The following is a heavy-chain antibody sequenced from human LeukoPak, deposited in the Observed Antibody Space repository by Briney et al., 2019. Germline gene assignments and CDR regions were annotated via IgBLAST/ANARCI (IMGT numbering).Heavy chain of an antibody. Sequence: GGSLRLSCAASGFTFSSYWMRWVRQAPGKGLEWVANIKQDGSVKCYVDSVKGRFTISRDNAKNALYLQMNSLRAEDTAVYYCVRDRGDSRTSWNSWGEAALVAVSS. CDR3: VRDRGDSRTSWNS. V-gene: IGHV3-7*01. J-gene: IGHJ4*02. CDR1: GFTFSSYW. D-gene: IGHD6-6*01. CDR2: IKQDGSVK.